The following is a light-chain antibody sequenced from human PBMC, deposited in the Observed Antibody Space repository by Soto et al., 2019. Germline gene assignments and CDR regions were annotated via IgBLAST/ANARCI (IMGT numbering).Light chain of an antibody. CDR1: QSVDNY. J-gene: IGKJ4*01. CDR3: QQRSTGPPLS. Sequence: EIVLTQSPDTLSLSPGEKTTLSCRARQSVDNYLAWYQQRPGQAPRLLIYDASNRASGIPARFSGSGSGTDFTLTISSLEPEDFAVYYCQQRSTGPPLSFGVGTKVEIK. V-gene: IGKV3-11*01. CDR2: DAS.